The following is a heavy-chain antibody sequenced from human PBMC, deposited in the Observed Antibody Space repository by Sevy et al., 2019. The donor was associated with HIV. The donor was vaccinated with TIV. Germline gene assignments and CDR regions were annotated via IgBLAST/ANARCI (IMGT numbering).Heavy chain of an antibody. CDR1: GFTFSSYW. D-gene: IGHD5-18*01. CDR2: IRSDGSPT. CDR3: ARGYSYGYGMDV. Sequence: GGSLRLSCEASGFTFSSYWMHWVRQSPGKGLVWVSRIRSDGSPTNYADSVKGRFTISRDNAKKTLYLQMNSLRAEDTALYYCARGYSYGYGMDVWGQGTTVTVSS. V-gene: IGHV3-74*01. J-gene: IGHJ6*02.